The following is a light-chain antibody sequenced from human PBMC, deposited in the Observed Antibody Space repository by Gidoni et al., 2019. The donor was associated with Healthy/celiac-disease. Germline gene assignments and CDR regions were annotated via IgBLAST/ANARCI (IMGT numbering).Light chain of an antibody. Sequence: DIQLTQSPSFLSASVGDRVTITCWASQGISSYLAWYQQKPGKAPKLLIYDASTLQSGVPSRFSGSGSGTEFTLTISSLQPEDFATYYCQQLNSYPLTFGGGTKVEIK. CDR2: DAS. J-gene: IGKJ4*01. V-gene: IGKV1-9*01. CDR1: QGISSY. CDR3: QQLNSYPLT.